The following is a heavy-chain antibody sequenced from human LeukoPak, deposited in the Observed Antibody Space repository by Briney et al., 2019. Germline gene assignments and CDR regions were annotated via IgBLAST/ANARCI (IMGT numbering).Heavy chain of an antibody. CDR3: ARDNDVKEIVVVQTRSRAWFDP. CDR1: GYTFTSYY. J-gene: IGHJ5*02. Sequence: ASVKVSCKASGYTFTSYYIHWVRQAPGQGLEWMGIINPSKGKTYYGQKFQGRLAMTRNTSTGTVYMELSSLRSEDTAVYYCARDNDVKEIVVVQTRSRAWFDPWGQGTLVTVSS. V-gene: IGHV1-46*01. D-gene: IGHD2-2*01. CDR2: INPSKGKT.